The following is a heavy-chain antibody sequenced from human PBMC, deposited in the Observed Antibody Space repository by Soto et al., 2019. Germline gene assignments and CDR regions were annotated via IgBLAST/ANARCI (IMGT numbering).Heavy chain of an antibody. J-gene: IGHJ6*02. V-gene: IGHV1-18*01. CDR1: GYIFVNYG. Sequence: QVQLVQSGDEVKKPGASVKVSCKASGYIFVNYGIAWVRQAPGQGLEWMGWISPYTGNTHSATKVQGRLTMTTDTSTSTAYRDLGSLTPDDTAVYYCVMVDNYVTPTPQDAWGQGTTVTVSS. CDR3: VMVDNYVTPTPQDA. D-gene: IGHD3-16*01. CDR2: ISPYTGNT.